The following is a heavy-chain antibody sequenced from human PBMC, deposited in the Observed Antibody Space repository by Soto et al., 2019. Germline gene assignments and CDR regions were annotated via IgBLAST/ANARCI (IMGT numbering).Heavy chain of an antibody. J-gene: IGHJ4*02. CDR1: GFTFSSYA. V-gene: IGHV3-30*18. CDR2: MSYDGNNQ. CDR3: AKALGELSPESFDY. Sequence: QVQLVESGGGVVQPGRSLRLSCVASGFTFSSYAMHWVRQAPGKGLEWVAIMSYDGNNQYYADSVKGRFTISRDNFKHTPYLQMNSLRAEDTAVYYCAKALGELSPESFDYWGQGILVTVSS. D-gene: IGHD3-16*02.